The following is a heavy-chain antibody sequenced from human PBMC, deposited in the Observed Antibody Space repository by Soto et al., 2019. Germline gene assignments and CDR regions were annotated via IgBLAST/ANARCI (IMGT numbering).Heavy chain of an antibody. CDR3: ARHPRSPYYFDY. CDR2: IYYSGST. Sequence: SETLSLTCTVSGGSISSSSYYWGWIRQPPGKGLEWIGSIYYSGSTYYNPSLKSRVTISVDTSKNQFSLKLSSVTAADTAVYYCARHPRSPYYFDYWGQGTLVTVSS. D-gene: IGHD4-17*01. J-gene: IGHJ4*02. CDR1: GGSISSSSYY. V-gene: IGHV4-39*01.